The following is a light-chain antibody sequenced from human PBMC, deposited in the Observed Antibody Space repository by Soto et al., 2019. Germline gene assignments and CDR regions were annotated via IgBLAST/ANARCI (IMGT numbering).Light chain of an antibody. CDR1: SSDVGSYNY. V-gene: IGLV2-14*01. J-gene: IGLJ2*01. Sequence: QSALTQPASVSGSPGQWITISCTGTSSDVGSYNYVSWYQHHPGKAPKVIIYEVANRPSGISNRFSGSKSGNTAYLTISGLQAEDEADYYCSSYTNSNTVVFAGGTKVTVL. CDR3: SSYTNSNTVV. CDR2: EVA.